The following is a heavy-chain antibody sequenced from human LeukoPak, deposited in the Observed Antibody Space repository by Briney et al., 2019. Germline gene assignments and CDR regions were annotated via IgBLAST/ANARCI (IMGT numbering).Heavy chain of an antibody. V-gene: IGHV3-23*01. D-gene: IGHD2-15*01. Sequence: PGGSLRLSCAASGFTFSSYTMNWVRQAPGKGLEWVSAISGSGGSTYYADSVKGRFTIPRDTSKNTLYLQMSSLRAEDTAVYYCAKWPRYCSGGSCYGSGGYYWGQGILVTVSS. CDR1: GFTFSSYT. CDR3: AKWPRYCSGGSCYGSGGYY. CDR2: ISGSGGST. J-gene: IGHJ4*02.